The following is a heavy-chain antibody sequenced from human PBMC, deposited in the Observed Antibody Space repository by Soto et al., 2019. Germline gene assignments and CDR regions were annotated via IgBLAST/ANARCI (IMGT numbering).Heavy chain of an antibody. Sequence: RGSLRHCYAASGFTFSDYAMHWVRQAPDKGLEWGAVVSHDGRNTHYADSVKGRFTISRDSSKNSLYLQMNSLRAEDTAVYYCARPTYYYDSSGPPAYWGKGTLVTVSS. CDR2: VSHDGRNT. V-gene: IGHV3-30*03. J-gene: IGHJ4*02. CDR1: GFTFSDYA. D-gene: IGHD3-22*01. CDR3: ARPTYYYDSSGPPAY.